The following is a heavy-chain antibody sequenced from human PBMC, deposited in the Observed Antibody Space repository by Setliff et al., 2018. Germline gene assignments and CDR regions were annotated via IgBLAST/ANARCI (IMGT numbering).Heavy chain of an antibody. CDR1: GGSISSYY. V-gene: IGHV4-59*12. J-gene: IGHJ3*02. Sequence: SETLSLTCTVSGGSISSYYWSWIRQPPGKGLEWIGSIYYSGSTYYNPSLKSRVTISVDTSKNQFSLKLSSVTAADTAVYYCARDPLTTNRRRAFDIWGQGTMVTVSS. CDR2: IYYSGST. CDR3: ARDPLTTNRRRAFDI. D-gene: IGHD4-17*01.